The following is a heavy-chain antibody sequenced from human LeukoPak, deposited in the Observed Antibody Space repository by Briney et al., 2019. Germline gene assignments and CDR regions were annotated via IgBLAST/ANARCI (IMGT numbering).Heavy chain of an antibody. J-gene: IGHJ4*02. CDR3: AKGASRSVLLWFGEFDY. V-gene: IGHV3-43*01. D-gene: IGHD3-10*01. CDR2: ISWDGGST. Sequence: GGSLRLSCAASGFTFDDYTMHWVRQAPGKGLEWVSLISWDGGSTYYADSVKGRFTISRDNSKNSLYLQMNSLRTEDTALYYCAKGASRSVLLWFGEFDYWGQGTLVTVSS. CDR1: GFTFDDYT.